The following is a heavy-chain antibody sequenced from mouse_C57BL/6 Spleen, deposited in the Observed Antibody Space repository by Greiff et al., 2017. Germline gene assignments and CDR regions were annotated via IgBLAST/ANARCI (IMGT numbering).Heavy chain of an antibody. CDR1: GYTFTSYD. Sequence: VQLQQSGPELVKPGASVKLSCKASGYTFTSYDINWVKQRPGQGLEWIGWIYPRDGSTKYNEKFKGKATLTVDTSSSTAYMELHSLTSEDSAVYFCARRGNWDPSYYFDYWGQGTTLTVSS. CDR3: ARRGNWDPSYYFDY. V-gene: IGHV1-85*01. CDR2: IYPRDGST. J-gene: IGHJ2*01. D-gene: IGHD4-1*01.